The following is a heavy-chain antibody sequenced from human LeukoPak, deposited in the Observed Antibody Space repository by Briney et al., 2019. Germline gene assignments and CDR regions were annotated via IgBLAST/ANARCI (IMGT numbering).Heavy chain of an antibody. CDR2: ISYDGSNK. D-gene: IGHD3-16*02. V-gene: IGHV3-30-3*01. CDR1: GFTFSSYA. CDR3: ARPKTDLKGELSSPLDY. J-gene: IGHJ4*02. Sequence: GGSLRLSCAASGFTFSSYAMHWVRQAPGKGLEWVAVISYDGSNKYYADSVKGRFTISRDNSKNTLYLQMNSLRAEDTAVYYCARPKTDLKGELSSPLDYWGQGTLVTASS.